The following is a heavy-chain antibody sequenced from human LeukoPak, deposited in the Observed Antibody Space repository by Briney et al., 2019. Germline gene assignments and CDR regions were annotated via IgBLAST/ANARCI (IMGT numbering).Heavy chain of an antibody. J-gene: IGHJ4*02. CDR2: ISAYNGNT. Sequence: GASVKVSCKASGYTFNNYGISWVRQAPGQGLEWMGSISAYNGNTYYAQSLQGRDTMTTDTPTNTAYMELRSLRSDDTAVYYCARDRYYFDSSDYYFFDYWGQGTLVTVSS. D-gene: IGHD3-22*01. V-gene: IGHV1-18*01. CDR3: ARDRYYFDSSDYYFFDY. CDR1: GYTFNNYG.